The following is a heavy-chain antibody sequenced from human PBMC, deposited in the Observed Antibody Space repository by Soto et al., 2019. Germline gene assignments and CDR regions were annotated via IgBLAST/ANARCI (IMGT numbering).Heavy chain of an antibody. V-gene: IGHV1-18*01. D-gene: IGHD2-2*01. CDR2: ISAYNGNT. CDR1: GYTFTSYG. J-gene: IGHJ2*01. CDR3: AKTATPKGYCSSTSCYDRWYFDL. Sequence: ASVKVSCKASGYTFTSYGISWVRQAPGQGLEWMGWISAYNGNTNYAQKLQGRVTMTTDTSTSTAYMELRSLRSDDTAVYYCAKTATPKGYCSSTSCYDRWYFDLWGRGTLVTVSS.